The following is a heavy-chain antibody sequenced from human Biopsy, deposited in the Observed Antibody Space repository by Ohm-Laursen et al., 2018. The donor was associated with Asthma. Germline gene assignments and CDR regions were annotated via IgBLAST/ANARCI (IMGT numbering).Heavy chain of an antibody. V-gene: IGHV4-59*01. CDR1: GVSIRSYD. Sequence: SETLSLTCTVSGVSIRSYDWTWIRLPPGKGLEYIGDVSHTGSTNYNPSLKSRVTMSLDTSKNQFSLRLTSVTPADTAVYYCARLADCSGGACYSYGWFDPWGHGTRVTVSS. J-gene: IGHJ5*02. D-gene: IGHD2-15*01. CDR3: ARLADCSGGACYSYGWFDP. CDR2: VSHTGST.